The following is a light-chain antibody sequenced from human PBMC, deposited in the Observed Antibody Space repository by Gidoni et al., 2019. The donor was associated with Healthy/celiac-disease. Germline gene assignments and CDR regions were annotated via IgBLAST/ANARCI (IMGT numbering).Light chain of an antibody. V-gene: IGKV3-11*01. CDR2: DAS. CDR1: PSVSSY. CDR3: QQRSNWPPDT. Sequence: EIVLTQSPATLSLSPGARATLSCRASPSVSSYLAWYQQKPGQAPRLLIYDASNRATGIPARFSGSGSGTDFTLTISSLEPEDFAVYYCQQRSNWPPDTFGQGTKLEIK. J-gene: IGKJ2*01.